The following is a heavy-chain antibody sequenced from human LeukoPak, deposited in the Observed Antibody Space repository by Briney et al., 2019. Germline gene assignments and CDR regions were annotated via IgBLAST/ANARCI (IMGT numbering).Heavy chain of an antibody. CDR1: GFTFSSYW. V-gene: IGHV3-74*01. CDR2: IDSDGSST. CDR3: ARGYCSSTSCYKSAAFDI. J-gene: IGHJ3*02. Sequence: PGGSLRLSCAASGFTFSSYWMHWVHQAPGKGLVWVSRIDSDGSSTISADSVKGRFTISRDNAKNTLYLQMNSLRAEDTAVYYCARGYCSSTSCYKSAAFDIWGQGTMVTVSP. D-gene: IGHD2-2*02.